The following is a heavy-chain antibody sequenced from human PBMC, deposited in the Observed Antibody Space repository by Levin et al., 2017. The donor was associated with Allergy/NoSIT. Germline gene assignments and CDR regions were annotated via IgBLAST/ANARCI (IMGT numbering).Heavy chain of an antibody. Sequence: PSETLSLTCAVYGGSFSGYYWSWIRQPPGKGLEWIGEINHSGSTNYNPSLKSRVTISVDTSKNQFSLKLSSVTAADTAVYYCARGVRYWGQGTLVTVSS. CDR1: GGSFSGYY. CDR2: INHSGST. J-gene: IGHJ4*02. CDR3: ARGVRY. D-gene: IGHD2-2*01. V-gene: IGHV4-34*01.